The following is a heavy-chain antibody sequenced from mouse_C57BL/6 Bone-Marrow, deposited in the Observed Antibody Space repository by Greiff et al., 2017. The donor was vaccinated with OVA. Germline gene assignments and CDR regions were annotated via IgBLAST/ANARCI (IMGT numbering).Heavy chain of an antibody. CDR1: GYTFTDYY. CDR2: IYPGSGNT. V-gene: IGHV1-76*01. D-gene: IGHD1-1*01. Sequence: QVQLQQSGAELVRPGASVKLSCKASGYTFTDYYINWVKQRPGQGLEWIARIYPGSGNTYYNEKFKGKATLTAEKSSSTAYMQLSSLTSEDSAVYFCARSGLRYSWFAYWGQGTLVTVSA. CDR3: ARSGLRYSWFAY. J-gene: IGHJ3*01.